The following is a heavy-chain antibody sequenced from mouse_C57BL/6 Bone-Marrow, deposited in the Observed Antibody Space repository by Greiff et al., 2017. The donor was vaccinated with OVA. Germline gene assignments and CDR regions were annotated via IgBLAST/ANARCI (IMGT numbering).Heavy chain of an antibody. CDR3: TTYYYGSYYAMDY. CDR2: IDPENGDT. J-gene: IGHJ4*01. Sequence: EVQLQESGAELARPGASVKLSCKASGYTFTSYGISWVKQRPEQGLEWIGWIDPENGDTEYASKFQGKATITADTSSNTAYLQLSSLTSEDTAVYYCTTYYYGSYYAMDYWGQGTSVTVSS. V-gene: IGHV14-4*01. D-gene: IGHD1-1*01. CDR1: GYTFTSYG.